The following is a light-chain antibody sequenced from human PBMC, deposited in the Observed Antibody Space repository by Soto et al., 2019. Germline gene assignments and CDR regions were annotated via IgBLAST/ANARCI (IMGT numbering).Light chain of an antibody. CDR3: QQYNNWPPLT. Sequence: EIVMTQSPATLSVSPGERATLSCRASQSVSSNLAGYQQKPGQVTRLLIYGASTRATGIPARFSGSGSGTEFTHTISSLQSEDFAVYYCQQYNNWPPLTFGGGTKVEIK. J-gene: IGKJ4*01. V-gene: IGKV3-15*01. CDR1: QSVSSN. CDR2: GAS.